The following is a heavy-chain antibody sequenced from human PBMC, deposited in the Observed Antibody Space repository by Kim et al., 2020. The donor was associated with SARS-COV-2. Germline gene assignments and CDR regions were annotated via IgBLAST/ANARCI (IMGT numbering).Heavy chain of an antibody. CDR2: MNPNSGNT. Sequence: ASVKVSCKASGYTFTSYDINWVRQATGQGLEWMGWMNPNSGNTGYAQKFQGRVTMTRNTSISTAYMELSSLRSEDTAVYYCARGNSRDYYYYYYMDVWGKGTTVTVSS. CDR1: GYTFTSYD. CDR3: ARGNSRDYYYYYYMDV. V-gene: IGHV1-8*01. D-gene: IGHD1-1*01. J-gene: IGHJ6*03.